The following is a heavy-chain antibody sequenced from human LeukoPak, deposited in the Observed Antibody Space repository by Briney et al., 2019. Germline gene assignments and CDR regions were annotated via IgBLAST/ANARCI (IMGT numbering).Heavy chain of an antibody. CDR3: AKRGSGWYEDYYYYMDV. D-gene: IGHD6-19*01. J-gene: IGHJ6*03. CDR2: MNPNSGNT. V-gene: IGHV1-8*03. CDR1: GYTFTSYD. Sequence: GASVKVSCKASGYTFTSYDINWVRQATGQGLEWMGWMNPNSGNTGYAQKFQGRVTITRNTSISTAYMELNSLRAEDTAVYYCAKRGSGWYEDYYYYMDVWGKGTTVTISS.